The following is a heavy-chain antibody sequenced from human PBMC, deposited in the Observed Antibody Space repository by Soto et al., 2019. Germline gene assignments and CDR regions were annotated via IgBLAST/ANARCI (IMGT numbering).Heavy chain of an antibody. CDR3: ARDEGEGSSGWPFFDY. D-gene: IGHD6-19*01. Sequence: QVQLVESGGGVVQPGRSLRLSCAASGFTFSSYAMHWVRQAPGKGLEWVAVISYDGSNKYYADSVKGRFTISRDNSKNTLYLKMNSLRAEDTAVYYCARDEGEGSSGWPFFDYWGNGTLVTVSS. V-gene: IGHV3-30-3*01. CDR1: GFTFSSYA. J-gene: IGHJ4*01. CDR2: ISYDGSNK.